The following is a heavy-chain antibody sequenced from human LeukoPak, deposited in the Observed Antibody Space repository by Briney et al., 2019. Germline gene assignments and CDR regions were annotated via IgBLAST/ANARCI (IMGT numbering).Heavy chain of an antibody. V-gene: IGHV3-23*01. D-gene: IGHD3-9*01. CDR3: AKWGDYDILTGYYVSDF. J-gene: IGHJ4*02. CDR1: GFIFRNYA. CDR2: IAGSGDTT. Sequence: GGSLRLSCAASGFIFRNYAMSWVRQAPGKGLEWVSAIAGSGDTTYYADSVKGRFTISRDNSKNTLYVEMNTLRAEDTAVYYCAKWGDYDILTGYYVSDFWGQGTLVTVSS.